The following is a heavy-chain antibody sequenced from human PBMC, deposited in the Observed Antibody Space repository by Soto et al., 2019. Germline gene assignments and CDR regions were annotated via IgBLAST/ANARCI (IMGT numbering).Heavy chain of an antibody. CDR2: IYYTGTI. CDR1: GGSISSGGYY. D-gene: IGHD1-1*01. CDR3: AKGGFRYPNWFDP. Sequence: SETLALTCTVSGGSISSGGYYWSWLRQHPGKGLEWIGYIYYTGTINYNPSFKSRVTMSIDTSKNQFSLKLTSVTAEDTAVYYCAKGGFRYPNWFDPWGQGTLVTVSS. V-gene: IGHV4-61*08. J-gene: IGHJ5*02.